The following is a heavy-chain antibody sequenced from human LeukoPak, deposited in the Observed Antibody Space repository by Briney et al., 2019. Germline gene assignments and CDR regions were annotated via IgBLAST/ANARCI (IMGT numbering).Heavy chain of an antibody. D-gene: IGHD3-10*01. CDR1: GFTFSDYY. J-gene: IGHJ4*02. V-gene: IGHV3-23*01. CDR2: ISGSGTGGRT. CDR3: AKYLLGSY. Sequence: PGGSLRLSCAASGFTFSDYYMSWVRQAPGKGLEWVSGISGSGTGGRTYYADSVKGRFTISRDNSKNTLYLQMNSLRAEDTAVYYCAKYLLGSYWGQGTLVTVSS.